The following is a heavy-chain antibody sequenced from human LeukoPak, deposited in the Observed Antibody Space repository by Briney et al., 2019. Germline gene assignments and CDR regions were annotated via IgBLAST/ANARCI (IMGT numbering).Heavy chain of an antibody. CDR2: IYPGDSES. CDR1: GYSFTSYW. Sequence: NRGESLKISCKGSGYSFTSYWIGWVRQLPGKGLEWMGIIYPGDSESRYSPSFQGQVTISADKSISTAYLQWSSLKASDTAMYYCARTGPTMLRDNWFDPWGQGTLVTVSS. CDR3: ARTGPTMLRDNWFDP. J-gene: IGHJ5*02. D-gene: IGHD3-10*01. V-gene: IGHV5-51*01.